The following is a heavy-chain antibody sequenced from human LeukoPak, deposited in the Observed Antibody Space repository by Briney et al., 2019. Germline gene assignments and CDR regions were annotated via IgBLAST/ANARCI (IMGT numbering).Heavy chain of an antibody. D-gene: IGHD3-10*01. J-gene: IGHJ4*02. Sequence: GSLGLSCVASGFTFNNYAMSWVRQAPGKGLEWVSGISGSGGSTYYADSVEGRFTISRDNSKNTLFLQMNSLRAEDTAVYYCAKSANTWPYYFDYWGQGTLVTVSS. CDR1: GFTFNNYA. V-gene: IGHV3-23*01. CDR2: ISGSGGST. CDR3: AKSANTWPYYFDY.